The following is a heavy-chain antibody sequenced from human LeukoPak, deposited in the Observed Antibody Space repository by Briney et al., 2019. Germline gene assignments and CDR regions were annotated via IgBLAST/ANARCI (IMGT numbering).Heavy chain of an antibody. V-gene: IGHV1-8*01. CDR3: ARGYSYDYYYYGMDV. D-gene: IGHD5-18*01. J-gene: IGHJ6*02. CDR2: MNPNSGNT. Sequence: GASVKVSCKASGYTFTSYDINWVRQATGRGLEWMGWMNPNSGNTGYAQKFQGRVTMTRNTSISTAYMELSSLRSEDTAVYYCARGYSYDYYYYGMDVWGQGTTVTVSS. CDR1: GYTFTSYD.